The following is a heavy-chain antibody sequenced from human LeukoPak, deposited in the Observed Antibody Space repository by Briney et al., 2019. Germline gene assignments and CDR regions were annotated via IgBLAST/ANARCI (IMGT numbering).Heavy chain of an antibody. CDR2: MNPNSGNT. J-gene: IGHJ6*03. Sequence: ASVKVSCKASGYTFTSYDINWVRQATGQGLEWMGWMNPNSGNTGYAQKFQGRVTITRNTSISTAYMELSSLRSEDTAVYYCARHPVRVGVAQMGCYMDVWGKGTTVTVSS. CDR3: ARHPVRVGVAQMGCYMDV. CDR1: GYTFTSYD. D-gene: IGHD3-3*01. V-gene: IGHV1-8*03.